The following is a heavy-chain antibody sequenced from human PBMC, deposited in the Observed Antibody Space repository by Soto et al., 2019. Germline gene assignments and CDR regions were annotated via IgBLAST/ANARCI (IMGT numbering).Heavy chain of an antibody. CDR1: SGSISSSNW. J-gene: IGHJ5*02. Sequence: QVQLQESGPGLVKPSGTLSLTCAVSSGSISSSNWWSWVRQPPGKGLEWIGEIYHSGSTNYNPSLKSRVTISVDKSKNQFSLKLSSVTAADTAVYYCARALYCSGGSCHSSDWFDPWGQGTLVTVSS. V-gene: IGHV4-4*02. CDR2: IYHSGST. CDR3: ARALYCSGGSCHSSDWFDP. D-gene: IGHD2-15*01.